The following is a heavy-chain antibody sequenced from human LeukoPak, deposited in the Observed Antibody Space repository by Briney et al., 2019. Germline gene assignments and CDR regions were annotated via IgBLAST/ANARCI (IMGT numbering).Heavy chain of an antibody. CDR3: ARTKVGSSWPQVYYYYYYMDV. CDR1: GYTFTSYG. Sequence: SVKVSCKASGYTFTSYGISWVRQAPGQGLEWMGGIIPIFGTANYAQKFQGRVTITADKSTSTAYMELSSLRSEDTAVYYCARTKVGSSWPQVYYYYYYMDVWGKGTTVTVSS. J-gene: IGHJ6*03. CDR2: IIPIFGTA. D-gene: IGHD6-13*01. V-gene: IGHV1-69*06.